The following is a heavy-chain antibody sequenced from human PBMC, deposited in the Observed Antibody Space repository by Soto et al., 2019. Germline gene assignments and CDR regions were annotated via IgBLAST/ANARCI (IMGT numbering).Heavy chain of an antibody. CDR1: GGSISSGGYY. D-gene: IGHD2-15*01. J-gene: IGHJ4*02. CDR3: ARVVVVVVAATGYYFDY. V-gene: IGHV4-31*03. CDR2: INYSGST. Sequence: PSETLSLTCSVSGGSISSGGYYWSWIRQHPGKGLEWIGYINYSGSTYYNPSLKSRVTISVDTSKNQFSLKLSSVTAADTAVYFCARVVVVVVAATGYYFDYWGQGTLVTVAS.